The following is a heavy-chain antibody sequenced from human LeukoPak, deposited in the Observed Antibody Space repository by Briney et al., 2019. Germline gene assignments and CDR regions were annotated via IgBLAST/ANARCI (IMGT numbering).Heavy chain of an antibody. CDR3: ATGQLVLYDY. V-gene: IGHV1-24*01. D-gene: IGHD6-6*01. J-gene: IGHJ4*02. Sequence: ASVKVSCKVSGYTLTELSMHWVRQAPGKGLEWMGGFDPEDGETIYAQKFQGRVTMTEGTSTDTAYMELSSLRSEDTAVYYCATGQLVLYDYWGQGTLVTVSS. CDR2: FDPEDGET. CDR1: GYTLTELS.